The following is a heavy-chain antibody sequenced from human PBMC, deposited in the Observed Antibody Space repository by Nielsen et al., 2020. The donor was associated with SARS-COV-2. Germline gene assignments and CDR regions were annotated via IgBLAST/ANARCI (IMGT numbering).Heavy chain of an antibody. CDR3: ARDYYYGSGSHPGMDV. Sequence: SETLSLTCTVSGGSISSGGYYWSWIRQHPGKGLEWIGYIYYSGSTYYNPSLKSRVTISVDTSKNQFSLKLSSVTAADTAVYYCARDYYYGSGSHPGMDVWGQGTTVTVSS. D-gene: IGHD3-10*01. CDR1: GGSISSGGYY. CDR2: IYYSGST. J-gene: IGHJ6*02. V-gene: IGHV4-31*03.